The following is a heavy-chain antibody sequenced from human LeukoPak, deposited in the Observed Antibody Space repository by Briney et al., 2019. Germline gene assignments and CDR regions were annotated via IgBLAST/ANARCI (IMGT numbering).Heavy chain of an antibody. CDR2: IYYSGST. CDR3: ARNADMYYYVDN. D-gene: IGHD3-10*01. J-gene: IGHJ4*02. Sequence: SDTLSLTCTVSSRSISSSGYYSSWIRQHPGKGLEWIGCIYYSGSTYYNPSLKSRVTISVDTSKNQFSLSLSSVTAADTAVYYCARNADMYYYVDNWGQGTLVTVSS. CDR1: SRSISSSGYY. V-gene: IGHV4-31*03.